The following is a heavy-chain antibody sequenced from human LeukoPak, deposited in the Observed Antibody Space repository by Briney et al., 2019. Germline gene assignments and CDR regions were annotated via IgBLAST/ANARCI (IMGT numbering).Heavy chain of an antibody. CDR3: AASTYGSGAYVGFDS. CDR2: MYPGDSDT. CDR1: GYTFTNYC. J-gene: IGHJ4*02. D-gene: IGHD3-10*01. V-gene: IGHV5-51*01. Sequence: GESLKISCKASGYTFTNYCIGWVRQMPGKGLEWMGIMYPGDSDTRYSPSFQGQVTISADKSISTAYLQWSSLKASDTAMYYCAASTYGSGAYVGFDSWGQGTLVTVSS.